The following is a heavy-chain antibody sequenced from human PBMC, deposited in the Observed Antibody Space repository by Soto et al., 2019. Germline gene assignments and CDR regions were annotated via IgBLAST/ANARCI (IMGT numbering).Heavy chain of an antibody. Sequence: QVQVVESGGGVVQPGRSLRLSCTASGFTFSGHAMHWVRQPPGKGLEWVAQIWYDGSNKYYADSVKGRFTISRDNSKNNLDVQMDSLRVEDTAVYYCARDGQSLAPYALDVWGQGTSVTVSS. D-gene: IGHD6-19*01. CDR2: IWYDGSNK. V-gene: IGHV3-33*01. J-gene: IGHJ6*02. CDR1: GFTFSGHA. CDR3: ARDGQSLAPYALDV.